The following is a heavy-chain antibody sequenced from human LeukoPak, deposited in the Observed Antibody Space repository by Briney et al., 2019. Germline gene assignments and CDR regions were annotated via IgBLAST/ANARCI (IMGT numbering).Heavy chain of an antibody. CDR1: GFTLNEYA. J-gene: IGHJ6*02. D-gene: IGHD2-21*01. CDR3: AKEGVSCGGECYHYFHEVMDV. V-gene: IGHV3-43*02. Sequence: GGSLRLSCAASGFTLNEYAMHWVRQVPGKGLEWLSLISGDGTSTYYGDSMRGRFTISRDNSKNSLYLEMKSLRTEDTALYYCAKEGVSCGGECYHYFHEVMDVWGQGTTVLVSS. CDR2: ISGDGTST.